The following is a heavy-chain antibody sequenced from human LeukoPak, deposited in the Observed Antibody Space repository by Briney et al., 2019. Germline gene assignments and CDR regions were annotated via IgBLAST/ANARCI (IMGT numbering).Heavy chain of an antibody. CDR3: ARMPLGYSGAYYFDY. V-gene: IGHV4-4*09. Sequence: SDTLSLTYTVSRGSISGSIRSYYWSWLRQPPGKGLEWIGYISSSGSTNDNPSLRSRVTISVDTSKNQFFLNLSSVSAADTAVYYCARMPLGYSGAYYFDYWGQGTLVTVSP. D-gene: IGHD5-12*01. CDR1: RGSISGSIRSYY. J-gene: IGHJ4*02. CDR2: ISSSGST.